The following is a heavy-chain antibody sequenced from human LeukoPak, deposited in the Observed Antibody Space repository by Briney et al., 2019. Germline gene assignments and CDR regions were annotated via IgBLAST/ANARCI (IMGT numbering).Heavy chain of an antibody. Sequence: SETLSLTCTVSGGSISSGSYYWSWIRQPAGKGLEWIGRIYTSGSTNYNPSLKSRVTISVDTSKNQFSLKLSSVTAADTAVYYCARGLILTGYYLLSGYYYYMDVWGKGTTVTISS. CDR2: IYTSGST. D-gene: IGHD3-9*01. V-gene: IGHV4-61*02. CDR1: GGSISSGSYY. J-gene: IGHJ6*03. CDR3: ARGLILTGYYLLSGYYYYMDV.